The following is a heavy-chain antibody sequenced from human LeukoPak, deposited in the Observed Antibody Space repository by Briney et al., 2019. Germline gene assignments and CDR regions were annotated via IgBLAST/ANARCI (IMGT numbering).Heavy chain of an antibody. CDR2: INHSGST. CDR3: ARGRGSDIVVVVAADPHPIHFDY. J-gene: IGHJ4*02. CDR1: GGSFSGYY. D-gene: IGHD2-15*01. Sequence: SETLSLTCAVYGGSFSGYYWSWIRQPPGKGLEWIGEINHSGSTNYKSSLKSRVTISVDTSKNQFSLKLSSVTAADTAVYYCARGRGSDIVVVVAADPHPIHFDYWGQGTLVTVSS. V-gene: IGHV4-34*01.